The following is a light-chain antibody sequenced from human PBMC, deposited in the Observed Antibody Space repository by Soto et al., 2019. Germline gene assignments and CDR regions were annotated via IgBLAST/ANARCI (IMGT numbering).Light chain of an antibody. CDR2: RNN. Sequence: QSVLTQPPSASGTPGQGVTISCSGSSSNIGSNYVYWYQQLPGTAPKLLIYRNNQRPSGVPDRFSGSKSGTSASLAISGRRSEDEADYYCAAWDDSLYGYVFGTGTKLTVL. J-gene: IGLJ1*01. CDR1: SSNIGSNY. V-gene: IGLV1-47*01. CDR3: AAWDDSLYGYV.